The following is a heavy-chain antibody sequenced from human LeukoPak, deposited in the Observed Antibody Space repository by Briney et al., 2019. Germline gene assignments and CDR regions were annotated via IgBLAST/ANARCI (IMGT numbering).Heavy chain of an antibody. CDR3: ARSAREYYYMDV. CDR1: GFTFSSYS. Sequence: GGSLRLSCAASGFTFSSYSMNWVRQAPGKGLEWVSSISSSSSYIYYADSVKGRFTISRDNAKNSLYLQMNSLRAEDTAVYYCARSAREYYYMDVWGKGTTVTVSS. CDR2: ISSSSSYI. V-gene: IGHV3-21*01. D-gene: IGHD1-26*01. J-gene: IGHJ6*03.